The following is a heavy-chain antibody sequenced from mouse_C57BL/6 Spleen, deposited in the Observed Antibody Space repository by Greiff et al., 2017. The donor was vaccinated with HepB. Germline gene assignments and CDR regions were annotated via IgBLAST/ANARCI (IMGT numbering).Heavy chain of an antibody. CDR3: TTGLLRDY. D-gene: IGHD1-1*01. V-gene: IGHV14-4*01. CDR2: IDPENGDT. CDR1: GFNIKDDY. Sequence: VQLQQSGAELVRPGASVKLSCTASGFNIKDDYMHWVKQRPEQGLEWIGWIDPENGDTEYASKFQGKATITADTSSNTAYLQLSSRTSEDTAVYDCTTGLLRDYWGQGTTLTVSS. J-gene: IGHJ2*01.